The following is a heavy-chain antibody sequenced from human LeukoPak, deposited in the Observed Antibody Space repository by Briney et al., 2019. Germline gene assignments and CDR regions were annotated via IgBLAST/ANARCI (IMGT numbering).Heavy chain of an antibody. CDR3: ADLRC. Sequence: GGSLRLSCAASGFTFDDYAMHWVRQAPGKGLEWVSGISWNSGSIGYADSVKGRFTISRDNAKNSLYLQMNSLRAEDTAVYYCADLRCWGQGTLVTVSS. J-gene: IGHJ4*02. CDR2: ISWNSGSI. D-gene: IGHD4-17*01. CDR1: GFTFDDYA. V-gene: IGHV3-9*01.